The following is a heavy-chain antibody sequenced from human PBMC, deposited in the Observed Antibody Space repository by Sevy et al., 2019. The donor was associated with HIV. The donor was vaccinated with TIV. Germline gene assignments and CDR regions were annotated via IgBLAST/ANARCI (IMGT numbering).Heavy chain of an antibody. CDR2: LSFGCGEI. Sequence: GGSLRLSCAACGFTFSKYSMSWVRQPPGKGLEGVSTLSFGCGEINHADSVKGRFTISRDNSKNSLYLQMNNLRAEDTAVYYCAREGCTKPHDYWGQGTLVTVSS. D-gene: IGHD2-8*01. CDR3: AREGCTKPHDY. V-gene: IGHV3-23*01. J-gene: IGHJ4*02. CDR1: GFTFSKYS.